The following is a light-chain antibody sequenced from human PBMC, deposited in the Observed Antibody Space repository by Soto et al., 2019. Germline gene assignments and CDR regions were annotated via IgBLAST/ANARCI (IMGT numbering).Light chain of an antibody. CDR3: QQYTNGPPLT. Sequence: EIVMTQSPATLSVSPGETATLSCRASQSVGSAVAWYQHKPGQAPRLLIVGASIRATGVPGRFSGGGSGTEFPLTISSLQSEDFAVYYCQQYTNGPPLTFGGGTTVEIK. CDR2: GAS. J-gene: IGKJ4*01. V-gene: IGKV3-15*01. CDR1: QSVGSA.